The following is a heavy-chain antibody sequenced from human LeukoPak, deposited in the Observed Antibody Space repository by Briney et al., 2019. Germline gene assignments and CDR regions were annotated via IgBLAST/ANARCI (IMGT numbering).Heavy chain of an antibody. CDR3: ARASGYSYGYGFDY. CDR1: GGSISSYY. CDR2: IYYSGST. J-gene: IGHJ4*02. D-gene: IGHD5-18*01. V-gene: IGHV4-59*01. Sequence: KASETLSLTCTVSGGSISSYYWSWIRQPPGKGLEWIGYIYYSGSTNYNPSLKSRVTISADTSKNQFSLKLSAVTAADTAVYYCARASGYSYGYGFDYWGQGTLVTVSS.